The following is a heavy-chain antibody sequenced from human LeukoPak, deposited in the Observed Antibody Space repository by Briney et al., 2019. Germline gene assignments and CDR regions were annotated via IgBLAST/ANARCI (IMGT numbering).Heavy chain of an antibody. CDR3: AREWY. CDR2: LKYDGSEK. V-gene: IGHV3-7*01. J-gene: IGHJ4*02. Sequence: GGSLRLSCAASGFTFTNYWMSWVRQAPGKGLEWVASLKYDGSEKYYVDSVKGRFTISRDNAKNSLYLQMNSLRAEDTAVYYCAREWYWGRGTLVTVSS. CDR1: GFTFTNYW.